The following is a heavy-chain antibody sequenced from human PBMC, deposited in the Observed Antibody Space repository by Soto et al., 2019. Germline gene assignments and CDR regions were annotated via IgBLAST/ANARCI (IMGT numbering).Heavy chain of an antibody. D-gene: IGHD1-26*01. J-gene: IGHJ6*02. CDR2: IYHSGST. CDR1: GGSISSGNW. Sequence: SETLSLTCAVSGGSISSGNWWSWVRQPPGKGLEWIGEIYHSGSTNYNPSLKSRVTISVDKSKNQFSLKLSSVTAADTAVYYCARVSGSYYYGMDVWGQGTTVTVSS. CDR3: ARVSGSYYYGMDV. V-gene: IGHV4-4*02.